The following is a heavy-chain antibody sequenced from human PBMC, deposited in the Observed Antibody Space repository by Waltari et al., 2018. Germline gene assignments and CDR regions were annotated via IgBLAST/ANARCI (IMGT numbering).Heavy chain of an antibody. D-gene: IGHD4-17*01. V-gene: IGHV1-24*01. CDR2: FDPEDGET. J-gene: IGHJ4*02. CDR1: GYSFTSYW. CDR3: ATPKARWGDYVFDY. Sequence: VQLVQSGAEVKKPGESLKISCKGSGYSFTSYWIGWVRQMPGKGLEWMGGFDPEDGETIYAQKFQGRVTMTEDTSTDTAYMELSSLRSEDTAVYYCATPKARWGDYVFDYWGQGTLVTVSS.